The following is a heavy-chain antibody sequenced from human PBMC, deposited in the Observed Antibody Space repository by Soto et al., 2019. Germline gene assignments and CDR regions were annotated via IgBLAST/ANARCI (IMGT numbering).Heavy chain of an antibody. J-gene: IGHJ4*02. CDR3: ARTPRGGYVDY. CDR2: IFSNDEK. Sequence: WPTLVNPPENLTLNCTVSGFSLSNAGKGGGWIRQPPGKALEWLAHIFSNDEKSYSTSLKSRLTISKDTSKSQVVLTMTNMDPVDTATYYCARTPRGGYVDYWGQGTLVTVSS. D-gene: IGHD2-15*01. CDR1: GFSLSNAGKG. V-gene: IGHV2-26*01.